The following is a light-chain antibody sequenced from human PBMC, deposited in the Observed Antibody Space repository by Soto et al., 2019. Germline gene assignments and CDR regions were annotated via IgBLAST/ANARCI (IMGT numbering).Light chain of an antibody. V-gene: IGKV3-20*01. Sequence: ELVFTQSPGTLSLSPGERATLSCRASQSISSSYLAWYQQKPGQAPRLLIYAASSRATGIPDRFSGSGSGTDFTLTISRLEPEDVAVYYCQQYGSSSYTFGQGTQLEIK. J-gene: IGKJ2*01. CDR2: AAS. CDR3: QQYGSSSYT. CDR1: QSISSSY.